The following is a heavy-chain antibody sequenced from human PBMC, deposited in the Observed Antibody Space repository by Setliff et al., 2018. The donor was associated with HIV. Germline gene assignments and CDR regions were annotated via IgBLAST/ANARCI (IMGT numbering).Heavy chain of an antibody. J-gene: IGHJ4*02. CDR1: GFTFINYA. CDR3: FLRSTITS. Sequence: GGSLRLSCAASGFTFINYAMSWVRQPPGKGLEWVSTISGNGGSTTYADSVKGRFTISRDNSKNTLYLQMNSLRVEDTAIYYCFLRSTITSWGRGALVTVSS. D-gene: IGHD5-12*01. CDR2: ISGNGGST. V-gene: IGHV3-23*01.